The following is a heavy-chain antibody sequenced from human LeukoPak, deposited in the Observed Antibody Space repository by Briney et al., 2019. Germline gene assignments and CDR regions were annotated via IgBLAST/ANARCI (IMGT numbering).Heavy chain of an antibody. CDR1: GFTFSNYW. D-gene: IGHD3-10*01. J-gene: IGHJ5*02. CDR2: ISTDGSST. CDR3: TGPSFDASGMGFDP. V-gene: IGHV3-74*01. Sequence: GGSLRLSCAASGFTFSNYWMHWVRQAPGKGPVWVSVISTDGSSTRYADSVKGRFTISRDNVKNTLYLQMNSLRVEDTAVYYCTGPSFDASGMGFDPWGQGALVTVSS.